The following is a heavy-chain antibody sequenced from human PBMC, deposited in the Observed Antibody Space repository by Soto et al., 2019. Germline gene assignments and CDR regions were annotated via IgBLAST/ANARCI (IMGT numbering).Heavy chain of an antibody. CDR2: ISYNGINI. CDR1: GFTFSTFA. Sequence: ESGGGVVQPGRSLRLSCPASGFTFSTFAFHWVRQTPGKGLEWVTAISYNGINIYYADSVKGRFTISRDNSKNTLYLQMNSLRAEDTARYYCARGGAVASSWYFDLWGRGTLVTVSS. V-gene: IGHV3-30-3*01. D-gene: IGHD6-19*01. J-gene: IGHJ2*01. CDR3: ARGGAVASSWYFDL.